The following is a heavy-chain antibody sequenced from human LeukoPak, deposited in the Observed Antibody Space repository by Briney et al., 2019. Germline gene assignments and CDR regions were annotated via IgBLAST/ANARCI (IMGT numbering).Heavy chain of an antibody. D-gene: IGHD3-10*01. CDR1: GGTFSSYA. CDR2: IIPIFGTA. V-gene: IGHV1-69*06. CDR3: ARGGGSGSYWCNAFDI. Sequence: GASVKVSCKASGGTFSSYAISWVRQAPGQGLEWMGGIIPIFGTANYAQKFQGRVTITADKSTSTAYMELSSLRSEDTAVYYCARGGGSGSYWCNAFDIWGQGTMVTVSS. J-gene: IGHJ3*02.